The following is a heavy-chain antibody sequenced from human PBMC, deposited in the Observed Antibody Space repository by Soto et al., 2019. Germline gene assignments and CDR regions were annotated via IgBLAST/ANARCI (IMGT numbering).Heavy chain of an antibody. CDR1: GYTFTSHG. J-gene: IGHJ6*02. Sequence: QAQLVQSGAEVKKPGASVKISCEASGYTFTSHGISWVRQAPGQGLEWLGWISTYNSKTHYAQKVQGRVTMTTDTSTSTAYVDLRSLTFDDTAVYYCARARYCASPSCYKHYYYGMDTWGQGTAVTVSS. CDR2: ISTYNSKT. CDR3: ARARYCASPSCYKHYYYGMDT. V-gene: IGHV1-18*04. D-gene: IGHD2-2*02.